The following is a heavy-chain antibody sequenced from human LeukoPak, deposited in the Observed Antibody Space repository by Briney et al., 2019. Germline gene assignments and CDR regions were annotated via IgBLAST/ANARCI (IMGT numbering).Heavy chain of an antibody. Sequence: PSQTLSLTCTVSGGSISSGGYYWSWIRQPPGKGLEWIGYIYHSGSTYCNPSLKSRVTISVDTSKNQFSLKLSSVTAADTAVYYCGRSSGYYYFDYWGQGTLVTVSS. V-gene: IGHV4-30-2*01. CDR1: GGSISSGGYY. CDR2: IYHSGST. D-gene: IGHD3-22*01. CDR3: GRSSGYYYFDY. J-gene: IGHJ4*02.